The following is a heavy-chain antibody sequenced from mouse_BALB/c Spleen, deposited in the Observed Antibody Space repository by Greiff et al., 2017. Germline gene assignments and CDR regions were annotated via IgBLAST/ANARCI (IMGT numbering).Heavy chain of an antibody. J-gene: IGHJ3*01. Sequence: EVKLMESGGGLVQPGGSLRLSCATSGFTFTDYYMSWVRQPPGKALEWLGFIRNKANGYTTEYSASVKGRFTISRDNSQSILYLQMNTLRAEDSATYYCARDGGKAWFAYWGQGTLVTVSA. CDR2: IRNKANGYTT. V-gene: IGHV7-3*02. CDR3: ARDGGKAWFAY. D-gene: IGHD2-1*01. CDR1: GFTFTDYY.